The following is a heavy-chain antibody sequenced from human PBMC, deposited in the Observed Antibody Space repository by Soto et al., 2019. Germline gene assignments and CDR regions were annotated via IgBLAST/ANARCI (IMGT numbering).Heavy chain of an antibody. CDR3: ARVAHYYYYYMDV. CDR2: IYYSGST. Sequence: SETLSLTCTVSGGSISSHYWSWIRQPPGKGLEWIGYIYYSGSTNYNPSLKSRVTISVDTSKNQFSLKLSSVTAADTAVYYCARVAHYYYYYMDVWGKGTTDTGSS. V-gene: IGHV4-59*11. J-gene: IGHJ6*03. CDR1: GGSISSHY. D-gene: IGHD2-21*01.